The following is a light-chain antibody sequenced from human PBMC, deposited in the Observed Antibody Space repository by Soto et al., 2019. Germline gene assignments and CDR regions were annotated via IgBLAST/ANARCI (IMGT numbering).Light chain of an antibody. CDR3: QQRSNWLT. V-gene: IGKV3-11*01. Sequence: EIVLTQSPGTLSLSPGERATLSCRASQSVYSRYLAWYQQKPGQPPRLLIYDASNRGTGIPARFSGSGSGTDFTLTISSLEPEDFAVYYCQQRSNWLTFGGGTKVEI. J-gene: IGKJ4*01. CDR1: QSVYSRY. CDR2: DAS.